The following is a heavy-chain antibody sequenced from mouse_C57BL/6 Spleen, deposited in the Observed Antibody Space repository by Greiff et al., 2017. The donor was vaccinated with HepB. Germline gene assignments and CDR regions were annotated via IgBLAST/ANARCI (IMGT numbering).Heavy chain of an antibody. CDR3: TRRGQLRRRRGYFDY. CDR2: IDPETGGT. J-gene: IGHJ2*01. D-gene: IGHD3-2*02. V-gene: IGHV1-15*01. Sequence: QVQLKQSGAELVRPGASVTLSCKASGYTFTDYEMHWVKQTPVHGLEWIGAIDPETGGTAYNQKFKGKAILTADKSSSTAYMELRSLTSEDSAVYYCTRRGQLRRRRGYFDYWGQGTTLTVSS. CDR1: GYTFTDYE.